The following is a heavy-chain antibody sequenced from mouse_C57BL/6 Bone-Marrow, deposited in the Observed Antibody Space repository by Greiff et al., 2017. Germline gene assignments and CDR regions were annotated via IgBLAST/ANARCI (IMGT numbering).Heavy chain of an antibody. CDR1: GYTFTEYT. CDR2: FYPGSGSI. Sequence: QVQLKQSGAELVKPGASVKLSCKASGYTFTEYTIHWVKQRSGQGLEWIGWFYPGSGSIKYNEKFKDKATLTADKSSSTVYMERTRLTSEDSAVYFCARHERQLRLWGYYAMDYWGQGTSVTVSS. CDR3: ARHERQLRLWGYYAMDY. V-gene: IGHV1-62-2*01. D-gene: IGHD3-2*02. J-gene: IGHJ4*01.